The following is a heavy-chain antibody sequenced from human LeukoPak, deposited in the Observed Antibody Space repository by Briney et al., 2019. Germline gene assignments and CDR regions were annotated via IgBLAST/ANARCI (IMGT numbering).Heavy chain of an antibody. Sequence: GGSLRLSCAASGFTFSSYSMNWVRQAPGKGLEWVSSISSSSSYIYYADSVKGRFTISRDNAKNSLYLQMNSLRAEDAAVYYCARDLRPGSYWSGPYFDYWGQGTLVTVSS. CDR1: GFTFSSYS. D-gene: IGHD1-26*01. V-gene: IGHV3-21*01. CDR2: ISSSSSYI. J-gene: IGHJ4*02. CDR3: ARDLRPGSYWSGPYFDY.